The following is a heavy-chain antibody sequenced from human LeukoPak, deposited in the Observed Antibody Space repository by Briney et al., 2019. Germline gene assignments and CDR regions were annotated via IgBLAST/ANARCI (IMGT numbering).Heavy chain of an antibody. J-gene: IGHJ4*02. CDR3: ARHSSDTVTSV. Sequence: SGTLSLTCTVSGGSISSSSYYWGWIRQPPGKGLEWIGSIYYSGSTYYNPSLKSRVTISVDTSKNQFSLKLSSVTAADTAVYYCARHSSDTVTSVWGQGTLVTVSS. D-gene: IGHD4-17*01. CDR2: IYYSGST. CDR1: GGSISSSSYY. V-gene: IGHV4-39*01.